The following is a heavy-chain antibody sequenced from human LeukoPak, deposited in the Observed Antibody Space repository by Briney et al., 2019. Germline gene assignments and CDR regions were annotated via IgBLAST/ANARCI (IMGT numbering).Heavy chain of an antibody. CDR3: ARDVPVIAAALFDF. Sequence: ASVKASCKASGYAFSNFGISWVRQAPGQGHEWMAWISAYNGQTDYADKFQGRLTMTTDSSPSTAYMELRSLTFDDTALYFCARDVPVIAAALFDFWGEGSLLTVSS. J-gene: IGHJ5*01. V-gene: IGHV1-18*01. D-gene: IGHD2-21*01. CDR2: ISAYNGQT. CDR1: GYAFSNFG.